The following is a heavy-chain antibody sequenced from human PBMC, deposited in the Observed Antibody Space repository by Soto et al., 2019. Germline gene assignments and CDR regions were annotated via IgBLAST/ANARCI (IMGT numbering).Heavy chain of an antibody. CDR3: ASSSSGWYPFGY. D-gene: IGHD6-19*01. V-gene: IGHV3-7*05. CDR1: GFTFSSYW. Sequence: EVQLVESGGGLVQPGGSLRLSCAASGFTFSSYWMSWVRQAPGKGLEWVANIKQDGSEKYYVDSVNGRFTISRDNAKNSLYLQMNSLRAEDTAVYYCASSSSGWYPFGYWGQGTLVTVSS. CDR2: IKQDGSEK. J-gene: IGHJ4*02.